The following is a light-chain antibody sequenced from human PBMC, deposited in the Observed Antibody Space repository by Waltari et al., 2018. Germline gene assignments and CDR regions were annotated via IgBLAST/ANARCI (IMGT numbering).Light chain of an antibody. CDR2: GAS. CDR3: HQYSSWPPMFT. J-gene: IGKJ2*01. CDR1: QSVSSN. V-gene: IGKV3-15*01. Sequence: EIVMTQSPATLSVSPGEGATLSCRASQSVSSNLAWYQQRPGQAPRLLIYGASTRATGIPARFRGSGSGTEFTLTISSLQSEDSAVYYCHQYSSWPPMFTFGQGTKLEIK.